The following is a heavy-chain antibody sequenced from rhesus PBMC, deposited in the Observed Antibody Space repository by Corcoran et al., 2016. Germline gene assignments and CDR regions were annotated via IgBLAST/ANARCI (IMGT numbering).Heavy chain of an antibody. CDR2: ISGSSGST. CDR3: ARDPLDGY. CDR1: GGSVSSSNW. V-gene: IGHV4-65*01. D-gene: IGHD6-19*01. J-gene: IGHJ4*01. Sequence: QVQLQESGPGLVKPSETLSLTCAVSGGSVSSSNWWRWIRQPPGKGLGWIGYISGSSGSTYYNPSLKSRVTVSTDTSKNQFSLKLSSVTAADTAVYYCARDPLDGYWGQGVLVTVSS.